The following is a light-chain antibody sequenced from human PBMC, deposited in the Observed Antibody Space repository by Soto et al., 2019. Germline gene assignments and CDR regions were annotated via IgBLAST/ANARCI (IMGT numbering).Light chain of an antibody. J-gene: IGLJ2*01. V-gene: IGLV4-69*01. CDR2: LHSDGSH. CDR1: SWHSSYA. CDR3: QTWAPGIRV. Sequence: QLVLTQSPSASASLGASVKLTCTLSSWHSSYAIAWHQQQPEKGPRYLMKLHSDGSHSKGDGIPDRFSGSSSGAERYLTISSLQSEDEADYYCQTWAPGIRVFGGGTKLTVL.